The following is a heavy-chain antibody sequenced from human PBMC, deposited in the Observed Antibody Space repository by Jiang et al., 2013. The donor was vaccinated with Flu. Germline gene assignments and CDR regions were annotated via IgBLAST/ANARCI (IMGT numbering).Heavy chain of an antibody. J-gene: IGHJ4*02. Sequence: KPTQTLTLTCTFSGFSLSAGAMCVSWIRQPPGKALEWLALIDWADDKYYSTSLKTRLTISKDTSKNQVVLTMTNMDPVDTATYYCARINSAAGPHYDYWGPGTLVTVSS. CDR1: GFSLSAGAMC. V-gene: IGHV2-70*01. CDR2: IDWADDK. CDR3: ARINSAAGPHYDY. D-gene: IGHD6-13*01.